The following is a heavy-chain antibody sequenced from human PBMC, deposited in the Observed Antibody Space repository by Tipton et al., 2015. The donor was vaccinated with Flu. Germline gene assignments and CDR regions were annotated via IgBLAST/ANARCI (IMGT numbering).Heavy chain of an antibody. CDR2: IYYRGRT. D-gene: IGHD1-1*01. V-gene: IGHV4-31*03. J-gene: IGHJ5*02. Sequence: TLSLTCTVSGGSISSGGCYWSWIRQLPGKGLGWIGYIYYRGRTSYKPSLKSRVTMSVDTSKNQFSLNLTSVTAADTAVYYCARDEGRYNDGFDPRGQGTLVIVSS. CDR1: GGSISSGGCY. CDR3: ARDEGRYNDGFDP.